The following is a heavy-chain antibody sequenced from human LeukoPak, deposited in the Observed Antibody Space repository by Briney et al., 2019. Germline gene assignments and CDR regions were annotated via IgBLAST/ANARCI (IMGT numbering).Heavy chain of an antibody. CDR3: VGDVNVDDYHT. CDR1: GGSMRSSTYY. J-gene: IGHJ3*01. Sequence: SSETLSLTCTVSGGSMRSSTYYWGWIRQPPGKGLEWIGSMYYSGSTYYNPSLKRRVTVSVGMSKNQFSLKVASVTAADTAIYYCVGDVNVDDYHTWGQGTMVTVSS. V-gene: IGHV4-39*01. CDR2: MYYSGST. D-gene: IGHD4/OR15-4a*01.